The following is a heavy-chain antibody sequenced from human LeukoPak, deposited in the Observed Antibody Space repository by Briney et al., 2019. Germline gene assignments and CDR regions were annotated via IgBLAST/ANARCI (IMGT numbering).Heavy chain of an antibody. D-gene: IGHD3-10*01. J-gene: IGHJ4*02. CDR1: GYTFTSYH. Sequence: ASVKVSCKASGYTFTSYHIAWVRQAPGRGLEWMGWISAYNGIPEYAENLQGRITMTIDTSTSTAYMELRSLRSDDTAVYYCARDHSGFHFDYWGQGTLVTVSS. CDR3: ARDHSGFHFDY. CDR2: ISAYNGIP. V-gene: IGHV1-18*01.